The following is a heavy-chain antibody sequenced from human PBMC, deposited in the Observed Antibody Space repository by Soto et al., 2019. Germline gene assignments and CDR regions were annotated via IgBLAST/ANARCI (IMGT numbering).Heavy chain of an antibody. D-gene: IGHD3-22*01. V-gene: IGHV1-69*13. CDR1: GGTFSSYA. CDR2: IIPIFGTA. J-gene: IGHJ4*02. CDR3: ARALKNYYDSSGYYQSDY. Sequence: EASVKVSCKASGGTFSSYAISWVRQAPGQGLEWMGGIIPIFGTANYAQKFQGRVTITADESTSTAYMELSSLRSEDTAVYYCARALKNYYDSSGYYQSDYWGQGTLVTVSS.